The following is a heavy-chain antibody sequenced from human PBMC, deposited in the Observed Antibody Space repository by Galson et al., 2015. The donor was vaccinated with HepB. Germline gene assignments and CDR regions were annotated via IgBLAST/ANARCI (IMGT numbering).Heavy chain of an antibody. Sequence: SLRLSCAASGFTFDDYGMSWVRQAPGKGLEWVSGINWNGGSTGYADSVKGRFTISRDNAKNSLYLQINSLRAEDTALYHCARGERITFGGVIIKGYFDYWGQGTLVTVSS. CDR1: GFTFDDYG. CDR3: ARGERITFGGVIIKGYFDY. V-gene: IGHV3-20*01. D-gene: IGHD3-16*02. J-gene: IGHJ4*02. CDR2: INWNGGST.